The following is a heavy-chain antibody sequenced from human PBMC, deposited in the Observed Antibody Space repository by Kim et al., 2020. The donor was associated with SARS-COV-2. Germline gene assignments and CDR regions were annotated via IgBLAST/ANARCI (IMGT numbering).Heavy chain of an antibody. V-gene: IGHV1-18*01. J-gene: IGHJ4*02. Sequence: AQKLQGRVTMTTDTSTSTAYMELRSLRSDDTAVYYCAREALWFGELKFDYWGQGTLVTVSS. D-gene: IGHD3-10*01. CDR3: AREALWFGELKFDY.